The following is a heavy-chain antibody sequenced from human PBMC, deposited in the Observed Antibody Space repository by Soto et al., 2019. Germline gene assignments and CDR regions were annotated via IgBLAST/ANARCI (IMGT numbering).Heavy chain of an antibody. Sequence: QVQLVESGGGVVQPGRSLRLSCAASGFSFSSYGMHWARQAPGKGLEWVAVIWYDGSNKDYGESVKGRFTISRDNSKNTLYLQMNSLRAEDTAVYYCARDSCISKTCFEDGMGVWGQGTTVIVSS. J-gene: IGHJ6*02. CDR1: GFSFSSYG. D-gene: IGHD2-15*01. CDR2: IWYDGSNK. V-gene: IGHV3-33*01. CDR3: ARDSCISKTCFEDGMGV.